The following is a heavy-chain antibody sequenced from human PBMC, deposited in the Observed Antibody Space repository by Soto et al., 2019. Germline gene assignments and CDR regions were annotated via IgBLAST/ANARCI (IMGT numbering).Heavy chain of an antibody. CDR3: AKEVEGGWYYFDY. CDR2: ISDSDGST. CDR1: GFTFSTYA. V-gene: IGHV3-23*01. J-gene: IGHJ4*02. D-gene: IGHD2-15*01. Sequence: EVQLLESGGGLVQPGGSLTLSCAASGFTFSTYAMTWVRQAPGKGLEWASTISDSDGSTYYADSVKGRFTISRDNSKNTVYLQMNSLRAEDTAVYYCAKEVEGGWYYFDYWGQGTLVTVSS.